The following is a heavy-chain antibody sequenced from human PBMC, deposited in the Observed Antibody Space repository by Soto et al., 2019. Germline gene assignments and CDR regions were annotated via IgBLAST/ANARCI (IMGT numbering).Heavy chain of an antibody. V-gene: IGHV4-31*03. CDR3: ARWWSGSRQGFDP. Sequence: QVQLQESGPGLVKPSQTLSLTCTVSGGSISSGDYYWSWIRQHPGKGLEWIGYIYYSGSTYYNPSRKSRVTLSVDXXKNQFSLKLSSVTAADTAVYYCARWWSGSRQGFDPWGQGTLVTVSS. D-gene: IGHD3-3*01. CDR2: IYYSGST. J-gene: IGHJ5*02. CDR1: GGSISSGDYY.